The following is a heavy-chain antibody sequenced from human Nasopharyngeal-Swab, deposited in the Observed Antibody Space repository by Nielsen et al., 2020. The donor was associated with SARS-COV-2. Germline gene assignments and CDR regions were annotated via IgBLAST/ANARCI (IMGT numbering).Heavy chain of an antibody. Sequence: SETLSLTCTVSGGSISSYYWSWIRQPPGKGLEWIGYIYYSGSTNYNPSLKSRVTISVGTSKNQFSLKLSSVTAADTAVYYCARVVVGTGGYYYYMDVWGKGTTVTVSS. V-gene: IGHV4-59*01. CDR3: ARVVVGTGGYYYYMDV. CDR1: GGSISSYY. J-gene: IGHJ6*03. D-gene: IGHD2-21*01. CDR2: IYYSGST.